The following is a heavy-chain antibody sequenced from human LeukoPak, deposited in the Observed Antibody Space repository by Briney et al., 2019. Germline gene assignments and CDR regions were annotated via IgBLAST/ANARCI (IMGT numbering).Heavy chain of an antibody. Sequence: ASVTVSCKASGYTFTDYYMHWVRQAPGQGLEWMGWINPQNGGTNYAQKFQGRVTMTRDTSINTAYMDLTSLGSDDTAVYYCARDYGGNYRDPSNWFDPWGQGILVTVSS. V-gene: IGHV1-2*02. CDR2: INPQNGGT. CDR3: ARDYGGNYRDPSNWFDP. J-gene: IGHJ5*02. D-gene: IGHD4-23*01. CDR1: GYTFTDYY.